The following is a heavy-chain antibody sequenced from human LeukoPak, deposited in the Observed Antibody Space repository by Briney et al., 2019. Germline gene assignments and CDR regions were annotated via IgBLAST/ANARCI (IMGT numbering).Heavy chain of an antibody. CDR2: IYPGDSDT. CDR3: ARHFLPRRVTAAFDY. CDR1: GYSFTSYW. D-gene: IGHD1-20*01. J-gene: IGHJ4*02. Sequence: GESLKISCKGSGYSFTSYWIGWVRQMPGKGLEWMGIIYPGDSDTRYSPSFQGQVTISADKSISTAYLQWSSLKASDTAMYYCARHFLPRRVTAAFDYWGQGTLVTVSS. V-gene: IGHV5-51*01.